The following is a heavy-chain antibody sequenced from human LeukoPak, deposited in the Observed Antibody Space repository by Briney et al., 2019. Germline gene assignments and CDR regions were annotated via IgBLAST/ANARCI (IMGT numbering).Heavy chain of an antibody. J-gene: IGHJ4*02. CDR2: IYYTGTT. Sequence: SETLSLTCTMSCDSTNTYFWSWIRQPPGKGLECIGYIYYTGTTNYNPSLKSRVTISVDTSKNQFSLRLSSVTAADTAAYYCASKSSDHGELRFDYWGQGTLVTVSS. CDR1: CDSTNTYF. CDR3: ASKSSDHGELRFDY. V-gene: IGHV4-59*01. D-gene: IGHD4-17*01.